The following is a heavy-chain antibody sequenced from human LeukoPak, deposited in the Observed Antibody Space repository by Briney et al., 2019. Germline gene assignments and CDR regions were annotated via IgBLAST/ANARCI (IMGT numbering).Heavy chain of an antibody. Sequence: GGSLRLSCAASGFTFSSYEMTRVRQAPGKGLEWVSYISSSESTIYYADSVKGRFTISRDNAKSTLYLQMNSLRAEDTAVYYCARDRGRVVGEYFDNWGQGTLVTVSS. CDR3: ARDRGRVVGEYFDN. D-gene: IGHD3-3*01. CDR2: ISSSESTI. V-gene: IGHV3-48*03. CDR1: GFTFSSYE. J-gene: IGHJ4*02.